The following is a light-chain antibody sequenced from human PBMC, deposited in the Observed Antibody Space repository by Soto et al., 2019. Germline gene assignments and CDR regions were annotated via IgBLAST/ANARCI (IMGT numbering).Light chain of an antibody. Sequence: QSVLTQPASVSGSPGQSITISCTGTSSDVGGYRYVSWYQQHPGKAPKLMIYEVSNRPSGVSNRFSGSKSGNTASLTISGLQAEYEADYYCSSYTRGSTYLFGIGTKVTV. CDR3: SSYTRGSTYL. CDR1: SSDVGGYRY. V-gene: IGLV2-14*01. J-gene: IGLJ1*01. CDR2: EVS.